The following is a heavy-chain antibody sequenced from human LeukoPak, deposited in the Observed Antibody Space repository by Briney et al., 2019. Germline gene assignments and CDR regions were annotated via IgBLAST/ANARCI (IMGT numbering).Heavy chain of an antibody. Sequence: GASVKVSCKASGGTFSSYFIWVRQAPGQGLEWMGGIIPMQGTPNYAQKFQDRVTISEDKSTTTVYMALSSLRYEDTAMYYCARESVAGGFEYWGQGTLVTVSS. D-gene: IGHD6-19*01. CDR2: IIPMQGTP. J-gene: IGHJ4*02. CDR1: GGTFSSY. V-gene: IGHV1-69*10. CDR3: ARESVAGGFEY.